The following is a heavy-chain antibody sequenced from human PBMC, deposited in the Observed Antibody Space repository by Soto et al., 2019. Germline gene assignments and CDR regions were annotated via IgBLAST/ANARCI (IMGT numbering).Heavy chain of an antibody. CDR3: ARPRERYGDYGYYYGMDV. D-gene: IGHD4-17*01. J-gene: IGHJ6*02. Sequence: GGSLRLSCAASGFTFSSYSMNWVRQAPGKGLEWVSSISSSSSYIYYADSVKGRFTISRDNAKNSLYLQMNSLRAEDTAVYYCARPRERYGDYGYYYGMDVWGQGTTVTDS. CDR1: GFTFSSYS. V-gene: IGHV3-21*01. CDR2: ISSSSSYI.